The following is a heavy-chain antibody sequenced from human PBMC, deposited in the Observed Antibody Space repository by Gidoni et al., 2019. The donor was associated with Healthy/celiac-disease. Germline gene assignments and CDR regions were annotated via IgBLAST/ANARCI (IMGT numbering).Heavy chain of an antibody. V-gene: IGHV4-39*01. CDR1: GGSISSSSYY. CDR3: ARRGTVTRGGYYYYYMDV. J-gene: IGHJ6*03. D-gene: IGHD4-17*01. CDR2: IYYSGST. Sequence: QLQLQESGPGLVKPSETLSLTCTVSGGSISSSSYYWGWIRQPPGKGLEWIGSIYYSGSTYYNPSLKSRVTISVDTSKNQFSLKLSSVTAADTAVYYCARRGTVTRGGYYYYYMDVWGKGTTVTVSS.